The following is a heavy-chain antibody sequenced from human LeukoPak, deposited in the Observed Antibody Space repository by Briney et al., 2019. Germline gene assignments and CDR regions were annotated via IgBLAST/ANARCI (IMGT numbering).Heavy chain of an antibody. J-gene: IGHJ3*02. CDR1: GYTFTDYN. CDR3: ARVRDGYNDAYDI. D-gene: IGHD5-24*01. V-gene: IGHV1-46*01. Sequence: ASVKVSCTTSGYTFTDYNMHWVRQAPGQRLEWMGIIKPSGGDTSYAQTVQGRVFMTRDTSTSTVYMELSSLKAEDTAVYYCARVRDGYNDAYDIWGQGTMVTVSS. CDR2: IKPSGGDT.